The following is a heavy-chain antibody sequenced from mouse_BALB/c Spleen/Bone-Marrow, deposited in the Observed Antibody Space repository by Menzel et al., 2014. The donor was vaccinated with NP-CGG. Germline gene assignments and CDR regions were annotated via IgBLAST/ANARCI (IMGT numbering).Heavy chain of an antibody. CDR2: IYPGDGDT. CDR3: ARSDGYRDMDY. J-gene: IGHJ4*01. D-gene: IGHD2-3*01. V-gene: IGHV1-82*01. CDR1: GYAFSSSW. Sequence: VKLVESGPELVKPGASVKISCKASGYAFSSSWMNWVKQRPGQGLEWIGRIYPGDGDTKYNGKFKGKATLTADKSSSTAYMQLSSLTSVDSAVYFCARSDGYRDMDYWGQGTSATVSS.